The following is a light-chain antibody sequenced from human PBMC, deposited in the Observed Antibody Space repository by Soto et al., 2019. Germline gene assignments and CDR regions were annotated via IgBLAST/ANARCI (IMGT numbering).Light chain of an antibody. CDR2: AAS. J-gene: IGKJ1*01. Sequence: ASQSIVTYLNWYLQKPRKAPKLLIYAASNLQSGVPSSFSGSGSGTEFTLTISSLQPDDFATYYCQQYTSYSFGQGTKVNIK. V-gene: IGKV1-9*01. CDR3: QQYTSYS. CDR1: QSIVTY.